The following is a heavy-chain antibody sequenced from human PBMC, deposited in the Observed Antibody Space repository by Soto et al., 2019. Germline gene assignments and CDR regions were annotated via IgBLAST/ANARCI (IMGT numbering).Heavy chain of an antibody. J-gene: IGHJ3*02. D-gene: IGHD3-22*01. Sequence: GGSLRLSCAVSGFTFSSYWMSWVRQAPGKGLEWVSSISGTSDYISYADSVKGRFTISRDNAENSLFLQMNNLRAEDTAVYYCAKDLRRQDTMLVVVTLAAFEIWAQGTTVPVS. CDR1: GFTFSSYW. CDR2: ISGTSDYI. V-gene: IGHV3-21*04. CDR3: AKDLRRQDTMLVVVTLAAFEI.